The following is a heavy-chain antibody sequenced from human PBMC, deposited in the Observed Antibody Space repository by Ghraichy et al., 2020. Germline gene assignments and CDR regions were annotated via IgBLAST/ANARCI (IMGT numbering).Heavy chain of an antibody. D-gene: IGHD5-18*01. CDR3: ARGAGIRFGYSYGYWDY. Sequence: SETLSLTCTVSGGSISSYYWSWIRQPPGKGLEWIGYIYYSGSTNYNSSLKSRVTISVDTSKNQFSLKLTSVTAADTAVYYCARGAGIRFGYSYGYWDYWGQGTLVTVSS. J-gene: IGHJ4*02. V-gene: IGHV4-59*01. CDR2: IYYSGST. CDR1: GGSISSYY.